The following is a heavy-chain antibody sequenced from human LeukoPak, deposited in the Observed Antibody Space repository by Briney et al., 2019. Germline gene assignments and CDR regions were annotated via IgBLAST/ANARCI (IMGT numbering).Heavy chain of an antibody. CDR2: FDPEDGET. Sequence: ASVKVSCKVSGYTLTELSMHWVRQAPGKGLEWMGGFDPEDGETIYAQKFQGRVTMTEDTSTDTAYMELSSLRSEDTAVYYCATDGPCNSGGSCSSYYGMDVWGQGTTVTVSS. V-gene: IGHV1-24*01. D-gene: IGHD2-15*01. CDR3: ATDGPCNSGGSCSSYYGMDV. J-gene: IGHJ6*02. CDR1: GYTLTELS.